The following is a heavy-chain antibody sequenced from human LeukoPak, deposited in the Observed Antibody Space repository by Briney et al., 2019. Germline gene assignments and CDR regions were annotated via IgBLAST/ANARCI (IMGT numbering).Heavy chain of an antibody. V-gene: IGHV4-34*01. J-gene: IGHJ5*02. CDR2: INHSGST. Sequence: PSETLSLTCAVYGGSFSGYYWSWIRQPPGKGLEWIGEINHSGSTNYNPSLKSRVTISVDTSKNQFSLKLSSVTAADTAVYYCARHRIIVVVPAAIGWFDPWGQGTLVTVSS. CDR1: GGSFSGYY. CDR3: ARHRIIVVVPAAIGWFDP. D-gene: IGHD2-2*01.